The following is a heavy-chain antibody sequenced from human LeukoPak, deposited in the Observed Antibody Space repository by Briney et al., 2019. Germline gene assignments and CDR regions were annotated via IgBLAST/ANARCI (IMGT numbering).Heavy chain of an antibody. CDR2: ISTSSSHT. D-gene: IGHD4-17*01. CDR1: GFTFSTYS. J-gene: IGHJ5*02. V-gene: IGHV3-21*01. Sequence: GGSLRLSCAASGFTFSTYSMNWVRQAPGEGLEWLSFISTSSSHTYYADSVRGRFTISRDNAKNSLYLQMNSLRAEDTAVYYCARGGVDGDYTHHWGQGTLVTVSS. CDR3: ARGGVDGDYTHH.